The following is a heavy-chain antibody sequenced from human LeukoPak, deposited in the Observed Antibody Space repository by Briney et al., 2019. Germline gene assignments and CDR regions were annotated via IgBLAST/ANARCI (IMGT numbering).Heavy chain of an antibody. Sequence: SETLSLTCAVSSGSLSGYSWGWIRQAPGKGLDWIGEIHHSGSTTCNSSLKNRVTISLDKPKSQFSLILTSVTAADMAVYYCTRQSGTVTPIDYWGQGILVTVSS. D-gene: IGHD4-17*01. CDR3: TRQSGTVTPIDY. J-gene: IGHJ4*02. V-gene: IGHV4-34*01. CDR2: IHHSGST. CDR1: SGSLSGYS.